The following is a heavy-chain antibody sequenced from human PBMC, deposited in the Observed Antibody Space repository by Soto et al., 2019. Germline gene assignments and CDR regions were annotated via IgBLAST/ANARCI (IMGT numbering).Heavy chain of an antibody. CDR3: ARDRYSWKWGDDY. J-gene: IGHJ4*02. CDR1: GYTFSSFG. Sequence: QVQLVQSGAEVKKPGASVKVSCKASGYTFSSFGISWVRQAPGQGLEWMGWISVYNGNTNYAQNLQGRVTMTTDTSASTAYMELRSRRSDDTAVYYCARDRYSWKWGDDYGGQGSLFTVSS. V-gene: IGHV1-18*04. CDR2: ISVYNGNT. D-gene: IGHD1-20*01.